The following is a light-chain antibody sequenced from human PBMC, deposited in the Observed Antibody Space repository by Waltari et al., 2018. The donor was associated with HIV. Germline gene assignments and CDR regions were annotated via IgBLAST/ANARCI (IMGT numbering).Light chain of an antibody. J-gene: IGKJ3*01. V-gene: IGKV1-39*01. CDR2: AAS. Sequence: DIQMTQSPSSLSASLGDKVIITCRASQSISTYVNWYQQKPGRAPKLLMYAASTLQSGVPSRFTGAVSETDFTLTINGLQAEDFATYYCQQSFRRVTFGPGTKVYV. CDR1: QSISTY. CDR3: QQSFRRVT.